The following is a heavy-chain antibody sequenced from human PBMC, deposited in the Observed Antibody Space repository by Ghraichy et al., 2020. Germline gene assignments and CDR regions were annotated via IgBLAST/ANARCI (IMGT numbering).Heavy chain of an antibody. Sequence: ASVKVSCKASGYTFTSYDINWVRQATGQGLERMGWMNPNSGNTGYAQKFQGRVTMTRNTSISTAYMELSSLRSEDTAVYYCARGNIVVVPAAIRRATYYDFWSGYFISTDTYNWFDPWGQGTLVTVSS. J-gene: IGHJ5*02. CDR2: MNPNSGNT. CDR1: GYTFTSYD. D-gene: IGHD3-3*01. V-gene: IGHV1-8*01. CDR3: ARGNIVVVPAAIRRATYYDFWSGYFISTDTYNWFDP.